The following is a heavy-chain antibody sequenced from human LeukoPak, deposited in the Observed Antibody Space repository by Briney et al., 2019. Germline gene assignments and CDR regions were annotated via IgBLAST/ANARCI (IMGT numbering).Heavy chain of an antibody. Sequence: QTGGSLRLSCVASGFTFSSYGMHWVRQAPGKGLEWVAVISYDGSKKDYGDSVKGRFSISRDNSKNTLYLQMNSLRAEDTAVFYCAKGDHHLTYNWYFDLWGRGTLLTVSS. CDR1: GFTFSSYG. V-gene: IGHV3-30*18. J-gene: IGHJ2*01. D-gene: IGHD1-14*01. CDR2: ISYDGSKK. CDR3: AKGDHHLTYNWYFDL.